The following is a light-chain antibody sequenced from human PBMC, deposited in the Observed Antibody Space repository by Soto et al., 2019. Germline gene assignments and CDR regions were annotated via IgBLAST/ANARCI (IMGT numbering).Light chain of an antibody. J-gene: IGKJ4*01. CDR1: QSVNSAH. Sequence: EVVLTQSPGTLSLSPGERGTLSCRASQSVNSAHLVWYQQKPGQAPRLLIYGSYSRATGIPDRFSGSGSGTDFTLTISRLEPEDFAVYYCQHYDGTPLTFGGGTKVELK. CDR3: QHYDGTPLT. CDR2: GSY. V-gene: IGKV3-20*01.